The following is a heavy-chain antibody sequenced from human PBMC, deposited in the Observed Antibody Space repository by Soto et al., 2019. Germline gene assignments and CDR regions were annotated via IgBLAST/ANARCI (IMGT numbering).Heavy chain of an antibody. D-gene: IGHD6-19*01. CDR1: GDSVSSNSAA. Sequence: SQTLSLTCAISGDSVSSNSAAWNWIRQSPSRGLEWLGRTYYRSKWYNDYAVSVKSRITINPDTSKNQFPLQLNSVTPEDTAVYYCARDEVSSGWFYYDGMDVWGQGTTVTVSS. V-gene: IGHV6-1*01. CDR2: TYYRSKWYN. J-gene: IGHJ6*02. CDR3: ARDEVSSGWFYYDGMDV.